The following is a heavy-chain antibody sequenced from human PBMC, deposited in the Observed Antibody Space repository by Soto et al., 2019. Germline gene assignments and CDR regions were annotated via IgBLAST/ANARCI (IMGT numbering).Heavy chain of an antibody. V-gene: IGHV1-46*01. D-gene: IGHD5-18*01. CDR1: GYTFTSYY. CDR2: INPSGGST. Sequence: ASVKVSCKASGYTFTSYYMRWVRQAPGQGLEWMGIINPSGGSTSYAQKFQGRVTMTRDTSTSTVYMELSSLRSEDTAVYYCARCGYSYGYYYYYGMDVWGQGTTVTVSS. J-gene: IGHJ6*02. CDR3: ARCGYSYGYYYYYGMDV.